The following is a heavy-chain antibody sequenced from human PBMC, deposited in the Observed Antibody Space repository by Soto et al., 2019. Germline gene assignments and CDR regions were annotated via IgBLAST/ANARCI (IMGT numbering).Heavy chain of an antibody. D-gene: IGHD1-26*01. CDR1: GNTFTYRY. J-gene: IGHJ4*02. Sequence: SVKVSCKALGNTFTYRYLHWVRQAPGQAFEWMGWITPFNGDVHYAQKFQERVTITRDRSINTAYMRMSSLRSEDTAMYYCASGGAGSGPFTWELPDHWGQGTLVTVSS. CDR3: ASGGAGSGPFTWELPDH. CDR2: ITPFNGDV. V-gene: IGHV1-45*02.